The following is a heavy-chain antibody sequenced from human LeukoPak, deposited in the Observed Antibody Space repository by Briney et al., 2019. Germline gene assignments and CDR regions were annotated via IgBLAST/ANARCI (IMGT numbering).Heavy chain of an antibody. V-gene: IGHV3-21*01. CDR3: ASEYSSSSGLDY. Sequence: GGSLRLSCAASGFTFSTYNMNWVRQAPGKGLEWVSSISSSSSYIYYADSVKGRFTISRDNAKNSLYLQMNSLRAEDTAVYYCASEYSSSSGLDYWGQGTLVTVSS. CDR1: GFTFSTYN. D-gene: IGHD6-6*01. J-gene: IGHJ4*02. CDR2: ISSSSSYI.